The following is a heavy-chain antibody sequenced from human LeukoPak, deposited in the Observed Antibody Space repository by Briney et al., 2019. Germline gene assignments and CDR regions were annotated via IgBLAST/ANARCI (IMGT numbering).Heavy chain of an antibody. CDR1: GYTFTSYG. CDR3: ARVKGGIAVAGTRNWFDP. Sequence: VASVKVSCKASGYTFTSYGISWVRQAPGQGLEWMGWISAYNGNTNYAQKLQGRVTMTTDTSTSTAYIELRSLRSDDTAVYYCARVKGGIAVAGTRNWFDPWGQGTLVTVSS. V-gene: IGHV1-18*01. CDR2: ISAYNGNT. D-gene: IGHD6-19*01. J-gene: IGHJ5*02.